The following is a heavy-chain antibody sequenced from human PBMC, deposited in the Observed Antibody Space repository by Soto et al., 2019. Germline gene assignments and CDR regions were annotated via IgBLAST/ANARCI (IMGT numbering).Heavy chain of an antibody. CDR1: GGSCSGCY. D-gene: IGHD3-10*01. J-gene: IGHJ4*02. V-gene: IGHV4-59*08. CDR3: ARRYGPGVYY. Sequence: VRLQESGPGLLKPSEPLSLTCSASGGSCSGCYWCWIRQPPGKGLEWIGYIYYSGCTNYNPSLKRLVTSSVVTSKNQLSLKLSSVTAADSAVYYCARRYGPGVYYCCQGTLVTVSS. CDR2: IYYSGCT.